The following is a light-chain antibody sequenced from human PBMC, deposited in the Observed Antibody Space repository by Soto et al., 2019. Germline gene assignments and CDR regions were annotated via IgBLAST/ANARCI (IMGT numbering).Light chain of an antibody. J-gene: IGLJ2*01. CDR1: SSNIGGNY. Sequence: QSVLTQPPSASGTPGQTVTISCSGRSSNIGGNYVYWYQQLPGTAPRLVLYRADQRPSGVPARFSGSKSGTSASLAISGLRSEDEADYFCAAWDDTRSGLVFGGGTKVTVL. CDR3: AAWDDTRSGLV. V-gene: IGLV1-47*01. CDR2: RAD.